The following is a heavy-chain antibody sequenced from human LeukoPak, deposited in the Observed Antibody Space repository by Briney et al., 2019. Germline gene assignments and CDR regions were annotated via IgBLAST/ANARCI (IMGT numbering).Heavy chain of an antibody. J-gene: IGHJ6*03. CDR3: ARDRGSEYIYADNPAVPYMDV. CDR2: IYYSGST. Sequence: SETLSLTCTVSGGSFSSYYWSWIRQPPGKGLEWIGYIYYSGSTNYNPSLKSRVTISVDTSKNQFSLKLRSVTAADTAVYYCARDRGSEYIYADNPAVPYMDVWGKGTTVTVSS. V-gene: IGHV4-59*01. D-gene: IGHD5-18*01. CDR1: GGSFSSYY.